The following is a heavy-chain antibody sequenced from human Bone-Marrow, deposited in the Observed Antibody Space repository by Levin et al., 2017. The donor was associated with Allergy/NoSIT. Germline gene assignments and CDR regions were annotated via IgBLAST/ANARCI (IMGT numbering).Heavy chain of an antibody. CDR3: ARGVSTYGGNPHFDY. Sequence: SETLSLTCAVSGASITSAGYSWNWIRQSPGTGLEWIGYIYHSGGTYDNPSLQSRVTISADRSKNQFSLKLTSLTAADTAVYYCARGVSTYGGNPHFDYWGPGSLVTVSS. D-gene: IGHD4-23*01. CDR1: GASITSAGYS. J-gene: IGHJ4*02. CDR2: IYHSGGT. V-gene: IGHV4-30-2*06.